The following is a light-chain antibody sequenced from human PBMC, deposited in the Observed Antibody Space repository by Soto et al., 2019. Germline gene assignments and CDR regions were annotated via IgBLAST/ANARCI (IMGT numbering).Light chain of an antibody. V-gene: IGLV2-14*01. J-gene: IGLJ1*01. Sequence: QSVLTQPASVSGSPGQSIAISCSETSSDVGDYKSVSWYQHHPGKLPKLVIFEVSNRPSGVSNRFSGSKSGNTASLTISGLQAEDEADYYCSSYAGSSNVFGTGTKVTVL. CDR2: EVS. CDR1: SSDVGDYKS. CDR3: SSYAGSSNV.